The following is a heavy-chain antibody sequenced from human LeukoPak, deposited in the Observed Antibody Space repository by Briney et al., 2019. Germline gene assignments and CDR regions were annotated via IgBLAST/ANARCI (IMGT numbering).Heavy chain of an antibody. J-gene: IGHJ4*02. CDR1: GFTFSAFW. CDR3: ATLEYAILY. CDR2: IKKDENEI. D-gene: IGHD2-8*01. V-gene: IGHV3-7*01. Sequence: GGSLRLSCTASGFTFSAFWMSWVRQAPGKGLEWVASIKKDENEIHYVDSVRGRFTVSRDNAKNSLYLQMNSLRAEDTAVYYCATLEYAILYWGQGTLVTVSS.